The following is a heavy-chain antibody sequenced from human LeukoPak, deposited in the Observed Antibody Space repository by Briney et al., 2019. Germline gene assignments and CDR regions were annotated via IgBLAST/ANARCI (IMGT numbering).Heavy chain of an antibody. CDR3: AREAAGPEGFDY. D-gene: IGHD6-13*01. CDR1: EGTFSSYA. CDR2: TNPNSGGT. Sequence: ASVTVSCKASEGTFSSYAISWVRQAPGQGLEWMGWTNPNSGGTNYAQKFQGWVTMTRDTSISTAYMELSRLRSDDTAVYYCAREAAGPEGFDYWGQGTLVTVSS. V-gene: IGHV1-2*04. J-gene: IGHJ4*02.